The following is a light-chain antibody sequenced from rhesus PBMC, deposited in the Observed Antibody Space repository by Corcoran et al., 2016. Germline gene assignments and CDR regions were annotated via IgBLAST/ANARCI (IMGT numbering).Light chain of an antibody. J-gene: IGLJ1*01. CDR2: GVS. CDR1: SSDIGVYNY. Sequence: QSAPSQPPSVSGSPGQSVTISCTGTSSDIGVYNYVSWYQQHPGKAPKLMIYGVSNRPSGVSDRFSGSKSGNTASLTISGLQAEDEADYYCCSYTTSSTYIFAAGTRLTVL. CDR3: CSYTTSSTYI. V-gene: IGLV2S7*01.